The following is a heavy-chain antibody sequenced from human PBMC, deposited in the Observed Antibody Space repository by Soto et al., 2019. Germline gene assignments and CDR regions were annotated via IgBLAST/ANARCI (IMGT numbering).Heavy chain of an antibody. Sequence: GESLKISCKGSGYSFTSYWNSWVRQMPGKGLEWMGRIDPSDSYTNYSPSFQGHVTISADKSISTAYLQWSSLKASDTALYYCARHGRGDIVVVPAASEGYYYYGMDVWGQGTTVTVSS. CDR3: ARHGRGDIVVVPAASEGYYYYGMDV. V-gene: IGHV5-10-1*01. CDR1: GYSFTSYW. CDR2: IDPSDSYT. J-gene: IGHJ6*02. D-gene: IGHD2-2*01.